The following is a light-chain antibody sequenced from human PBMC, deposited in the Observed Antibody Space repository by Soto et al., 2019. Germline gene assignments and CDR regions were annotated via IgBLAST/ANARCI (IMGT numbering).Light chain of an antibody. V-gene: IGLV2-14*01. J-gene: IGLJ1*01. CDR3: SSYTSTSTRV. Sequence: QSVLIQPAFVSGSPGQSITISCTGTSSDVGGYNYVSRYQHPPGKAPKLMISEVSNRPSGVSNRFSGSKSGNTASLTISGLQAEDEADYYCSSYTSTSTRVFGTGTKVTVL. CDR1: SSDVGGYNY. CDR2: EVS.